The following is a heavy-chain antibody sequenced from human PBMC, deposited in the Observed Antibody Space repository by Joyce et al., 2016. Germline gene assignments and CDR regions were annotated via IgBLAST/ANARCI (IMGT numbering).Heavy chain of an antibody. J-gene: IGHJ4*02. V-gene: IGHV3-64*02. D-gene: IGHD3-10*01. CDR3: ARGPADSYYRFSHFDS. CDR1: GFIFSAHA. CDR2: ISGNGGSR. Sequence: EVQLVESGEGLVQPGGSLRLSCAASGFIFSAHAMHWVRQAPGKGMEYISSISGNGGSRYYEDSVKGRVTISRDNSMNTLYLQMDSLRPEDMAVYFCARGPADSYYRFSHFDSWGQGTLVAVSS.